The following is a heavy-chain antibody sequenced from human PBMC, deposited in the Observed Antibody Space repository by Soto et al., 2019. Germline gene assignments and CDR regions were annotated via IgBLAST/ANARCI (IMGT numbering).Heavy chain of an antibody. D-gene: IGHD5-12*01. CDR3: ARGGEYSGYASWAPFDY. J-gene: IGHJ4*02. CDR2: IYYSGST. V-gene: IGHV4-59*01. CDR1: GGSISSYY. Sequence: SETLSLPWTVSGGSISSYYWSWIRQPPGKGLERIGYIYYSGSTNYNPSLKSRVTISVDTSKNQFSLKLSSVTAADTAVYYCARGGEYSGYASWAPFDYWGQGTLVTVSS.